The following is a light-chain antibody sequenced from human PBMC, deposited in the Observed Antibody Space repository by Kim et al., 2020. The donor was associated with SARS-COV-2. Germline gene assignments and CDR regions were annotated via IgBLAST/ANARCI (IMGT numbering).Light chain of an antibody. CDR2: GAS. J-gene: IGKJ1*01. V-gene: IGKV3-15*01. CDR3: HQYNNWPGT. CDR1: QSVSSN. Sequence: VSPGERAALSCRPSQSVSSNLAWYQQKPGQPPRLLIHGASTRATDVPARFSGSGSGTEFTLTISSLQSEDFSIYYCHQYNNWPGTFGQGTKVDIK.